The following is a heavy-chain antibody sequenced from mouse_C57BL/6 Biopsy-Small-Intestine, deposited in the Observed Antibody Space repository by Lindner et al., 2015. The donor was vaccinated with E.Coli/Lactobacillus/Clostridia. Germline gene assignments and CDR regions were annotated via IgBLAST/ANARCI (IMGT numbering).Heavy chain of an antibody. CDR3: ATYATYVSYFDY. V-gene: IGHV1-82*01. D-gene: IGHD5-5*01. J-gene: IGHJ2*01. CDR1: GYAFSNSW. CDR2: IYPGDGDT. Sequence: VQLQESGPELVKPGASVKISCKASGYAFSNSWMSWIKQRPGKGLEWIGRIYPGDGDTNYNGKFNDKATLTADKSSNTAYTQLSSLTSEDSAVYFCATYATYVSYFDYWSQGTTLTVSS.